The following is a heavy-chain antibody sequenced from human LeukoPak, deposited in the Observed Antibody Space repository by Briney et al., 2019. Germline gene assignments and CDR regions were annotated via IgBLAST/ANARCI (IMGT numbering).Heavy chain of an antibody. J-gene: IGHJ4*02. CDR2: INHSGST. Sequence: SETLSLTCAVYGGSFSGYYWSWIRQPPGKGLEWIGEINHSGSTNYNPSLKSRVTISVDTSKNQFSLKLSSVTAADTAVYYCARAAPVDYWGQGTLVTVSS. V-gene: IGHV4-34*01. CDR1: GGSFSGYY. D-gene: IGHD6-13*01. CDR3: ARAAPVDY.